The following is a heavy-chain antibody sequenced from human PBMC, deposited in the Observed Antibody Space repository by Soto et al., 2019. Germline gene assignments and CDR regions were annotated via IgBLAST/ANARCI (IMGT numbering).Heavy chain of an antibody. V-gene: IGHV4-30-4*01. D-gene: IGHD1-20*01. CDR2: IFYSGSA. CDR3: ARVCNWKHGLPGHYQHYAMDV. Sequence: PSETLSLTCTVSGGSVSNGDYYCSWIRQPPGKGLEWIGYIFYSGSAHYNPSLKSRVTISIDTSKSQFSLKLSSVTAADTAVYYCARVCNWKHGLPGHYQHYAMDVGGQGTTVTVS. J-gene: IGHJ6*02. CDR1: GGSVSNGDYY.